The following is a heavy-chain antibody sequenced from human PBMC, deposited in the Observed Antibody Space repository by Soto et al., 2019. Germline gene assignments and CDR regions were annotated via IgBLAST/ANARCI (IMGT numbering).Heavy chain of an antibody. CDR2: ISAYNGNT. CDR1: GYTFTSYG. V-gene: IGHV1-18*01. D-gene: IGHD3-9*01. J-gene: IGHJ4*02. Sequence: GASVKVSCKASGYTFTSYGISWVRQAPGQGLEWMGWISAYNGNTNYAQKLQGRVTMTTDTSTSTAYMELRSLRSDDTAVFYCVGGRNYDILTGYYLLLDYWGQGTLVTVSS. CDR3: VGGRNYDILTGYYLLLDY.